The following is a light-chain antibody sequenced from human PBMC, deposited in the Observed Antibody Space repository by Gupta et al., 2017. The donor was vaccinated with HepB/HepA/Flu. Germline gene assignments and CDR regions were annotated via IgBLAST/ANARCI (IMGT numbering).Light chain of an antibody. V-gene: IGKV2-30*02. CDR1: QSLVHGDGNTY. CDR2: KVS. J-gene: IGKJ2*01. CDR3: SQGKQWPYT. Sequence: DVVLTHSPLSLPVSLGQPASMSCRSSQSLVHGDGNTYLNGFHQRPGQSPRRLLYKVSNRDSGVPHTFSSSGSCTAFTLIIIRVEAQDVGVYYCSQGKQWPYTFGQGTKLEMK.